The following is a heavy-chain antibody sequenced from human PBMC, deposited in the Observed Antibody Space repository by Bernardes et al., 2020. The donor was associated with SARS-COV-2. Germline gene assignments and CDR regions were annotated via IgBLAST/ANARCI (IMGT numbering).Heavy chain of an antibody. J-gene: IGHJ4*02. CDR2: INSNGAST. CDR3: AKRSYYYDSSDYSEFYYFDY. CDR1: GFTFSEFG. Sequence: GGSLRLSCSASGFTFSEFGMHWVRQAPGKGLEYVSAINSNGASTYNADSVKGRFTISRDNSKNTLYLQMSSLRPEDTALYYCAKRSYYYDSSDYSEFYYFDYWGQGTLVTVSS. V-gene: IGHV3-64D*08. D-gene: IGHD3-22*01.